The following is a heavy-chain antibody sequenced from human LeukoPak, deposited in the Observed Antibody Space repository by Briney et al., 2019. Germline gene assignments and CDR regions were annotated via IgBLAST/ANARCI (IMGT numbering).Heavy chain of an antibody. J-gene: IGHJ4*02. Sequence: SETLSLTCTVSGGSISSYSWNWIRQPPGKGLEWIGYIHYSGNSNYNPSLKSRVTISVDTSKNQLSLKLSSVTAADTAVYYCATSWGAGTTVVWGQGTLVTVSP. CDR3: ATSWGAGTTVV. CDR1: GGSISSYS. D-gene: IGHD1-7*01. V-gene: IGHV4-59*01. CDR2: IHYSGNS.